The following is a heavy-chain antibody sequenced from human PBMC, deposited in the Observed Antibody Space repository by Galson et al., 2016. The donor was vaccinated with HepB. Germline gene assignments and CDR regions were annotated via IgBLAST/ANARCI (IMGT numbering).Heavy chain of an antibody. CDR1: GGSISSYY. J-gene: IGHJ6*02. CDR3: ARGMLGGDFWSGYYKGLYYYYGMNV. V-gene: IGHV4-59*01. D-gene: IGHD3-3*01. CDR2: IYYSGST. Sequence: ETLSLTCTVSGGSISSYYWSWIRQPPGKGLEWIGCIYYSGSTNYNPSLKSRVTISVDTSKNQFSLKLSSVTAADTAVYYCARGMLGGDFWSGYYKGLYYYYGMNVWGQGTTVTVSS.